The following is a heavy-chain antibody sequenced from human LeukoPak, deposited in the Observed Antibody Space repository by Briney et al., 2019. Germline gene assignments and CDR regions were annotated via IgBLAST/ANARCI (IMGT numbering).Heavy chain of an antibody. D-gene: IGHD5-12*01. CDR3: AMAPHGYSGYDDGGAFDY. J-gene: IGHJ4*02. CDR2: IYYSGST. Sequence: SETLSLTCTVSGGSISSYYWSWIRQPPGKGLEWIGYIYYSGSTNYNPSLKSRVTISVDTSKNQFSLKLSSVTAADTAVYYCAMAPHGYSGYDDGGAFDYWGQGTLVTVSS. V-gene: IGHV4-59*01. CDR1: GGSISSYY.